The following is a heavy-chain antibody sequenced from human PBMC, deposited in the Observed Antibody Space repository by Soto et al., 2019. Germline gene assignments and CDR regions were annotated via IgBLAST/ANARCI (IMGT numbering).Heavy chain of an antibody. CDR1: GGNFASYA. V-gene: IGHV1-69*06. D-gene: IGHD3-9*01. CDR2: IIPIFGTA. J-gene: IGHJ6*02. Sequence: QVQLVQSGAEVKKPGSSVKVSCKASGGNFASYAIFWVRQAPGQVLEWMGGIIPIFGTATYAQRFQDRVTIKADKSTNTAYMELNSLRVEDTAVYYCARSEGGYFYGMDVWGQGTTVTVSS. CDR3: ARSEGGYFYGMDV.